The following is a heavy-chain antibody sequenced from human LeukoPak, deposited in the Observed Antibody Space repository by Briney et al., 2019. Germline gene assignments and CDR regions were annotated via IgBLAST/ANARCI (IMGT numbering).Heavy chain of an antibody. Sequence: GGSLRLSCAASGFTFSSYWMSWVRQAPGKGLEWVANIKQDGSEKYYVDSVKGRFTISKDNAKNSLYLRMISLRAEDTAVYYCARDRESRGYNYGRYYYGMDVWGQGTTVTVSS. CDR3: ARDRESRGYNYGRYYYGMDV. CDR2: IKQDGSEK. J-gene: IGHJ6*02. CDR1: GFTFSSYW. V-gene: IGHV3-7*03. D-gene: IGHD5-18*01.